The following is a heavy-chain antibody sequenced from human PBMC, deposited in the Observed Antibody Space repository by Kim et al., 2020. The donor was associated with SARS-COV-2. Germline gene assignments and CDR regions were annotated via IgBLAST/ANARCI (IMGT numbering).Heavy chain of an antibody. Sequence: SETLSLTCTVSGGSLSDYYWTWIRQPPGRGLEWIGYIYSSGTTDYNPSLNSRVTISLDTSKNQFSLKVTSMTDADTAIYYCARSSTTVPHYYHGMDVWGQGTTVTVSS. CDR2: IYSSGTT. J-gene: IGHJ6*02. V-gene: IGHV4-59*01. CDR1: GGSLSDYY. D-gene: IGHD4-17*01. CDR3: ARSSTTVPHYYHGMDV.